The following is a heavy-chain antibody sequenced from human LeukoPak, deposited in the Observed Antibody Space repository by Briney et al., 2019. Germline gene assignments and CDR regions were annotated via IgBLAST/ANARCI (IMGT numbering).Heavy chain of an antibody. CDR3: ARDARYCSSTSCYRWFDP. CDR2: IYYSGST. Sequence: SETLSLTCTVSGGSISSGDYYWSWIRQPPGKGLEWIGYIYYSGSTYYNPSLKSRVTISVDTSKSQFSLKLSSVTAADTAVYYCARDARYCSSTSCYRWFDPWGQGTLVTVSS. CDR1: GGSISSGDYY. V-gene: IGHV4-30-4*08. J-gene: IGHJ5*02. D-gene: IGHD2-2*01.